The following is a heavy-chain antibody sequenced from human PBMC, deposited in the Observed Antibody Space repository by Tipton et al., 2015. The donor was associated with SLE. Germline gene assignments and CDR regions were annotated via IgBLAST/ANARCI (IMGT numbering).Heavy chain of an antibody. D-gene: IGHD3-10*01. CDR1: GGSISSSSYY. Sequence: TLFLTCTVSGGSISSSSYYWGWIRQPPGKGLEWIGYIYYSGSTNYHPSLKSRVTISVDTSKNQFSLKLSSVTAADTAVYYCAREEGRYFDLWGRGTLVTVSS. V-gene: IGHV4-61*01. J-gene: IGHJ2*01. CDR3: AREEGRYFDL. CDR2: IYYSGST.